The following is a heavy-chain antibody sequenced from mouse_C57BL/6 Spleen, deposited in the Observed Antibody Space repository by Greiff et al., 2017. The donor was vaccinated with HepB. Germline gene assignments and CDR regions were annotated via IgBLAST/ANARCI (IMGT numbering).Heavy chain of an antibody. CDR3: ARRYGSSPYAMDY. V-gene: IGHV5-15*01. Sequence: EVKLMESGGGLVQPGGSLKLSCAASGFTFSDYGMAWVRQAPRTGPEWVAFISNLAYSIYYADTVTGRFTISRENAKNTLYLEMSSLRSEDTAMYYCARRYGSSPYAMDYWGQGTSVTVSS. J-gene: IGHJ4*01. CDR1: GFTFSDYG. CDR2: ISNLAYSI. D-gene: IGHD1-1*01.